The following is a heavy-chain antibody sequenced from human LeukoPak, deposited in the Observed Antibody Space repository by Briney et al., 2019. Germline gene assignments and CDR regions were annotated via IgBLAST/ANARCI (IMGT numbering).Heavy chain of an antibody. Sequence: PGGSLRLSCAASGFTFSSYAMSWVRQAPGKGLEWVSAISGSGGSTYYADSVKGRFTISRDNSKNTLYLQMSSLRAEDTAVYYCAKKWGVGTTTLDYFDYWGQGTLVTVSS. D-gene: IGHD1-26*01. CDR3: AKKWGVGTTTLDYFDY. CDR1: GFTFSSYA. V-gene: IGHV3-23*01. CDR2: ISGSGGST. J-gene: IGHJ4*02.